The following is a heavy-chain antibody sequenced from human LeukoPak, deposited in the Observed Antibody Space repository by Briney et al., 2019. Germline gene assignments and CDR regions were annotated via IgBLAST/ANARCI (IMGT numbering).Heavy chain of an antibody. V-gene: IGHV3-66*02. CDR2: IYSGGST. CDR1: GFTFSSYS. CDR3: ARGYRELRLDY. J-gene: IGHJ4*02. Sequence: PGGSLRLSCAASGFTFSSYSMSWVRQAPGKGLEWVSAIYSGGSTYYADSVKGRFTISRDNSKNTLYLQMNSLRAEDTAVYYCARGYRELRLDYWGQGTLVTVSS. D-gene: IGHD1-7*01.